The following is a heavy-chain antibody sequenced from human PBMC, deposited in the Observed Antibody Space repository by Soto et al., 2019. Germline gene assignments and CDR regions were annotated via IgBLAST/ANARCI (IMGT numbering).Heavy chain of an antibody. V-gene: IGHV3-30-3*01. CDR2: ISYDGSNK. CDR3: ARDALWFGLLRLSAPEFDY. Sequence: QVQLVESGGGVVQPGRSLRLSCAASGFTFSSYAMHWVRQAPGKGLEWVAVISYDGSNKYYADSVKGRFTISRDNSKNTLYLQMNSLRAEDTAVYYCARDALWFGLLRLSAPEFDYWGQGTLVTVSS. CDR1: GFTFSSYA. J-gene: IGHJ4*02. D-gene: IGHD5-12*01.